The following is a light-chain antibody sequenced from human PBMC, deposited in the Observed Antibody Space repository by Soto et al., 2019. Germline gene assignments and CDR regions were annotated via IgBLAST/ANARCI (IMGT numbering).Light chain of an antibody. J-gene: IGKJ4*01. V-gene: IGKV3-15*01. CDR3: QQYNDWPLN. CDR1: QTVGAN. CDR2: SAS. Sequence: ETVLTQSPATLSVFPGERASLSCRASQTVGANLAWYQQKPGQAPRLLIYSASTRATTVPARFSGSGSGTEFTLTISSLQSEDFAVYYCQQYNDWPLNFGGGTKVEIK.